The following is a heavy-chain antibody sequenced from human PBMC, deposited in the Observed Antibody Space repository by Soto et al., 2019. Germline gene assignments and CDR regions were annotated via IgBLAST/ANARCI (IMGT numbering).Heavy chain of an antibody. Sequence: APVKVSSKASGYTFTRHVINCVRQAPGQGLEWMGWISTHNGNTHYAQKLQGRVTMTTNTSTSTAYMELRSLRSDDTAVYYCARAEDYYGSGSYDYWGQGTLVTVSS. V-gene: IGHV1-18*04. J-gene: IGHJ4*02. CDR2: ISTHNGNT. CDR1: GYTFTRHV. CDR3: ARAEDYYGSGSYDY. D-gene: IGHD3-10*01.